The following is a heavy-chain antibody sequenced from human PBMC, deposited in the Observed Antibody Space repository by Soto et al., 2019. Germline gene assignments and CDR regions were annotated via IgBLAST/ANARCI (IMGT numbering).Heavy chain of an antibody. CDR3: ARGPGYSSGWYGFDY. CDR1: GGSFRGYY. D-gene: IGHD6-19*01. CDR2: INHSGST. Sequence: PSETLSLTCAVYGGSFRGYYCSWMRQPPGKGLEWIGEINHSGSTNYNPSLKSRVTISVDTSKNQFSLKLSSVTAADTAVYYCARGPGYSSGWYGFDYWGQGTLVTVSS. J-gene: IGHJ4*02. V-gene: IGHV4-34*01.